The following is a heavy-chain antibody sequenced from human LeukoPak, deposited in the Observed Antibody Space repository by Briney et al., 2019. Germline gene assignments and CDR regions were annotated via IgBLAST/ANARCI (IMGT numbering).Heavy chain of an antibody. CDR1: GYTFTSYG. J-gene: IGHJ6*03. CDR2: ISGYNGNT. V-gene: IGHV1-18*01. CDR3: ARNGVRGIYIYYYYMDV. D-gene: IGHD3-10*01. Sequence: ASVKVSCKASGYTFTSYGLSWVRQAPGQGLEWLGWISGYNGNTNYAQKFQGRVTMTTDTSTNTAYMELRSLRSDDTAVYYCARNGVRGIYIYYYYMDVWSKGTTVTISS.